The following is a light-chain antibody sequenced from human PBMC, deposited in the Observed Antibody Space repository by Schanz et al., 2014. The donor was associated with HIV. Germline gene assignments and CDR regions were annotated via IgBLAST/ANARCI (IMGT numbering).Light chain of an antibody. CDR2: GDR. V-gene: IGLV1-40*01. CDR3: QSYDSSANVYV. J-gene: IGLJ1*01. Sequence: QSVLTQPPSVSGAPGQRVTISCTGTRSNLGAGSDAHWYQQLPGTAPKLLIYGDRNRPSGVPDRFSGSKSGTSASLAITGLQAEDEADYYCQSYDSSANVYVFGPGTKVTVL. CDR1: RSNLGAGSD.